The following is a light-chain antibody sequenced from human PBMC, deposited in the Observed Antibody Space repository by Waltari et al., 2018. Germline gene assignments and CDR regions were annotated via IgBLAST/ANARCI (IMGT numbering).Light chain of an antibody. CDR1: QSVSNH. Sequence: EKVMTQSPATPPVSPGERATPPCRASQSVSNHLAWYQQRPGLAPRLLIYGASSRAAGVPARFSGSGSGTEFTLSIDSLQSEDFALYFCQQYNSWPFTFGPGTQVDIK. J-gene: IGKJ3*01. CDR2: GAS. CDR3: QQYNSWPFT. V-gene: IGKV3-15*01.